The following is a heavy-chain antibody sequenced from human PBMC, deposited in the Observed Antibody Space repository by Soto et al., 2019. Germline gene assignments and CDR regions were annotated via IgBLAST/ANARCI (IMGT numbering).Heavy chain of an antibody. V-gene: IGHV3-7*01. CDR2: IKHDGSEK. CDR1: GFTFSSYW. J-gene: IGHJ4*02. CDR3: ARVRRTYDSSAYDIDY. Sequence: PGGSLRLSCAASGFTFSSYWMSWVRQAPGKGLEWVANIKHDGSEKYYVDSVKGRFTISRDNAKNSLYLQMNSLRAEDTAVYYCARVRRTYDSSAYDIDYWGQGTLVTVS. D-gene: IGHD3-22*01.